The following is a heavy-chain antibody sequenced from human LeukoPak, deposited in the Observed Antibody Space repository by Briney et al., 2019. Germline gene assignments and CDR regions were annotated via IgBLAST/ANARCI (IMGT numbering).Heavy chain of an antibody. CDR3: ARGLSGYASSLGY. Sequence: GWSLRLSYAPSGFTFSSYWMHWVRPAPGRGLMWVSRINSDGSSTSYAESGRGRFSISRDNAKNTLYLQMNSLRAEDTAVYYCARGLSGYASSLGYWGQGTLVTVSA. V-gene: IGHV3-74*01. CDR1: GFTFSSYW. CDR2: INSDGSST. D-gene: IGHD6-6*01. J-gene: IGHJ4*02.